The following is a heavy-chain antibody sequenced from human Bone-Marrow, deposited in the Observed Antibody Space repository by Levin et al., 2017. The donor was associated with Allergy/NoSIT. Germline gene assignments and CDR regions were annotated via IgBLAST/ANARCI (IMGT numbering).Heavy chain of an antibody. D-gene: IGHD3-10*01. CDR3: ARGRTTYYGSGSYYRGNWFGP. CDR2: INHSGSA. Sequence: SQTLSLTCAVYGASFTGYYWSWIRQTPGKGLEWIGEINHSGSANNNPSLKSRVTISVDTSKNQFSLNLTSVTVADTAVYYCARGRTTYYGSGSYYRGNWFGPWGQGTLVTVSS. V-gene: IGHV4-34*01. J-gene: IGHJ5*02. CDR1: GASFTGYY.